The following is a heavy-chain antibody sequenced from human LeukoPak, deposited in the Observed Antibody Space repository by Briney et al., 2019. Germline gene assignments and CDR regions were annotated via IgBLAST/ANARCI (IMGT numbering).Heavy chain of an antibody. CDR2: IYYSGST. Sequence: PSETLSLTCSVSGDSISSSSSYWGWIRQPPGKGLEWIGSIYYSGSTYYNTSLKSRVTISVDTSKNQFSLKLSSVTAADTAVYYCARDSRKTYSNSWYSWFDPWGQGTLVTVSS. CDR3: ARDSRKTYSNSWYSWFDP. J-gene: IGHJ5*02. V-gene: IGHV4-39*02. CDR1: GDSISSSSSY. D-gene: IGHD6-13*01.